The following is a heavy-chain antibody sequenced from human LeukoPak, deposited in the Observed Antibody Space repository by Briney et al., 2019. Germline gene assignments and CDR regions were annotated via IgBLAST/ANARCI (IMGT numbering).Heavy chain of an antibody. CDR1: GFTFSSYA. V-gene: IGHV3-23*01. CDR3: AKGEWRWLQLRSFPDY. J-gene: IGHJ4*02. CDR2: ISGSGGST. D-gene: IGHD5-24*01. Sequence: GGSLRLSCTASGFTFSSYAMSWVRQAPGKGLEWVSAISGSGGSTYYADSVKGRFTISRDNSKNTLYLQMNSLRAEDTAVYYCAKGEWRWLQLRSFPDYWGQGTLVTVSS.